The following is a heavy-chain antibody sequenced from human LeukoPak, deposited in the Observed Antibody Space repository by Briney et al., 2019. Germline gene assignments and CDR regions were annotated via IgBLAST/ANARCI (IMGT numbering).Heavy chain of an antibody. CDR2: IKQDGSEK. CDR3: AGSFGDVKNF. J-gene: IGHJ4*01. CDR1: GFTFSSYW. Sequence: PGGSLRLSCAASGFTFSSYWMSWVRQAPGKGLEWVANIKQDGSEKYYVDSVKGRFIISRDDARSSLSLQMNSLRAEDTAVYYCAGSFGDVKNFWGQGTLVTVSS. V-gene: IGHV3-7*01. D-gene: IGHD3-10*01.